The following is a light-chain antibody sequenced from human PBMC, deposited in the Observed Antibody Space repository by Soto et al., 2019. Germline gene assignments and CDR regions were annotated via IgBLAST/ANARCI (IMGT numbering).Light chain of an antibody. V-gene: IGKV3-20*01. CDR3: QQYSRSPPMYT. Sequence: EIVLTQSPGTLSLSPGERATLSCRASQSVSSSYLAWYQQKPGQAPRLLIYSASSRATGIPDRFSGSGSGIDFTLTITRLEPEDFAVYYCQQYSRSPPMYTFGQGTKLEIK. CDR1: QSVSSSY. J-gene: IGKJ2*01. CDR2: SAS.